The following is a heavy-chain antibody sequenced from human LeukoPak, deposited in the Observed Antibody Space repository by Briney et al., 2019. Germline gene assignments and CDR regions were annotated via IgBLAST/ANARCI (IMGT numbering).Heavy chain of an antibody. CDR3: ARDRGPHYDILTGRFYYYYGMDV. CDR1: GFTFSSYG. J-gene: IGHJ6*02. D-gene: IGHD3-9*01. Sequence: HPGGSLRLSCAASGFTFSSYGMHWVRQAPGKGLGWVAVIWYDGSNKYYADSVKGRFTISRDNSKNTLYLQMNSLRAEDTAVYYCARDRGPHYDILTGRFYYYYGMDVWGQGTTVTVSS. CDR2: IWYDGSNK. V-gene: IGHV3-33*08.